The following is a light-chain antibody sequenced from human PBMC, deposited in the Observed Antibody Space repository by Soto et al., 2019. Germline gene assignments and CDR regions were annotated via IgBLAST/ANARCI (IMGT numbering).Light chain of an antibody. Sequence: DIVLTQFPATLSLCPGERATLSCRASQRVSSYLAWYQRKPGQAPRLLIYDISHRATGIPARFIGNGSGTDLTLTISSREPEDSAVYYYKQRSSWSRITFGKGTNFEIK. CDR2: DIS. J-gene: IGKJ2*01. V-gene: IGKV3-11*01. CDR1: QRVSSY. CDR3: KQRSSWSRIT.